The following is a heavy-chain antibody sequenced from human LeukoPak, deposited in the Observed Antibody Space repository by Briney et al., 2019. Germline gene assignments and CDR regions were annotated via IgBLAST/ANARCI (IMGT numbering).Heavy chain of an antibody. D-gene: IGHD4-11*01. CDR1: GFTFSSYG. J-gene: IGHJ4*02. V-gene: IGHV3-33*01. CDR2: LWYVGSNT. Sequence: GRSLTLSCAASGFTFSSYGMHWVRQAPGKGLEWVAILWYVGSNTYYADSAKGRFTISRDNPKNTVYVQMNNLRAEDTAVYYCARARYSNYAGGFDYWGQGTLVSVSS. CDR3: ARARYSNYAGGFDY.